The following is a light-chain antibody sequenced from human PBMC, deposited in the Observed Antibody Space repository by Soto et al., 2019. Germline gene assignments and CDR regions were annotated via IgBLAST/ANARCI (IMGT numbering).Light chain of an antibody. CDR1: QSISSS. CDR3: QQRSEWHRT. V-gene: IGKV3-11*01. J-gene: IGKJ1*01. Sequence: EIVLTQSPATLSLSPGERATLSCRASQSISSSLAWYQQKPGQAPRLLIYDASTRATGFPARFSGSGSGTDFTLAIGSLEPEDFGVYYCQQRSEWHRTCGQGPKVEI. CDR2: DAS.